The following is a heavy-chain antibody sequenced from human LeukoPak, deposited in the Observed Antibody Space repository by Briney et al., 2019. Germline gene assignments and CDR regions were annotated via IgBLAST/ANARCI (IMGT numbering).Heavy chain of an antibody. CDR1: GLTFSSYA. D-gene: IGHD2-15*01. CDR3: ASDSPGYDSGSYFAY. CDR2: ITDSGRKT. J-gene: IGHJ4*02. V-gene: IGHV3-23*01. Sequence: GGSLRLSCAASGLTFSSYAMNWVRQASGKGLEWVSGITDSGRKTYYADSVKGRFSISRDNSRNTLYLQMSDLRAEDTAVYYCASDSPGYDSGSYFAYWGQGTLVTVSS.